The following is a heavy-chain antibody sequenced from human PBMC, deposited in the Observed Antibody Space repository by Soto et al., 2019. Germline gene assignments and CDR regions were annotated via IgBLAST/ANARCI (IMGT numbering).Heavy chain of an antibody. CDR1: DGSISSDDYS. J-gene: IGHJ4*02. V-gene: IGHV4-30-2*01. CDR3: ARGGFQLLPDF. Sequence: PSETLSLTCAVSDGSISSDDYSWSWLRQPPGKGLEWIGYVYHTGSSYYNPSLKSRVTISIDTSKNQFSLKLTSVTAADTAIYYCARGGFQLLPDFWGPGTLVTVSS. CDR2: VYHTGSS. D-gene: IGHD2-2*01.